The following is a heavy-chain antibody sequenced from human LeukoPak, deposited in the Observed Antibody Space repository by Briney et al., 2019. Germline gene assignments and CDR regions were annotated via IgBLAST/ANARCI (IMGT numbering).Heavy chain of an antibody. D-gene: IGHD3-22*01. CDR3: ARDGEYYDSSGSYFDY. CDR2: VNPSSGST. V-gene: IGHV1-46*01. Sequence: ASVKVSCKASGYTFTTYYMHWVRQAPGQGLEWMGIVNPSSGSTSYAQKFQGRVTMTRDTSTSTFYMELRSLKSEDTAVYYCARDGEYYDSSGSYFDYWGQGTLVAVSS. CDR1: GYTFTTYY. J-gene: IGHJ4*02.